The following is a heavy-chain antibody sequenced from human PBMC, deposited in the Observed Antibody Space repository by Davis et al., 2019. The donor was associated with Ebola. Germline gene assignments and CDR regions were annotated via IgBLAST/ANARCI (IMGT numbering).Heavy chain of an antibody. CDR2: IYYSGST. CDR3: ARDGGGYCSSTSCSPFAL. Sequence: PSETLSLTCTVSGGSISSYYWSWIRQPPGKGLEWIGYIYYSGSTNYNPSLKSRVTISVDTSKNQFSLKLSSVTAADTAVYYCARDGGGYCSSTSCSPFALWGQGTLVTGSS. V-gene: IGHV4-59*01. J-gene: IGHJ4*02. D-gene: IGHD2-2*01. CDR1: GGSISSYY.